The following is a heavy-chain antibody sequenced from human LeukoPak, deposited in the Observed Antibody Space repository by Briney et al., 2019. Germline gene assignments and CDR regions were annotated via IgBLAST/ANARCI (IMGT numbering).Heavy chain of an antibody. J-gene: IGHJ4*02. D-gene: IGHD2-2*03. Sequence: SETLSLTCTVSGGSISSSSYYWGWIRQPPGKGLEWIRSGYYSGSTYYNPSLESRVTISVDTSKNQFSLKLTSVTAADTAVYYCARRGYCSSTSCYGRDGFDYWGQGTLVTVSS. CDR3: ARRGYCSSTSCYGRDGFDY. CDR1: GGSISSSSYY. V-gene: IGHV4-39*01. CDR2: GYYSGST.